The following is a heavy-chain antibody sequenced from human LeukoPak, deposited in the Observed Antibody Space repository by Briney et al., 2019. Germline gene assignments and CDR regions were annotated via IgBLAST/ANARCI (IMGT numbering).Heavy chain of an antibody. CDR2: IYHSGST. V-gene: IGHV4-38-2*02. J-gene: IGHJ4*02. Sequence: SETLSLTCTVPGYSISSGYYWGWIRQPPGKGLEWIGSIYHSGSTYYNPSLKSRVTISVDTSKNQFSLKLSSVTAADTAVYYCARPVVPAAMYYFDYWGQGTLVTVSS. D-gene: IGHD2-2*01. CDR3: ARPVVPAAMYYFDY. CDR1: GYSISSGYY.